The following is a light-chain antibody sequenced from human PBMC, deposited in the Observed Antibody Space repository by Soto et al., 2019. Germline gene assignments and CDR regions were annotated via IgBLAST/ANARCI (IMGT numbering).Light chain of an antibody. V-gene: IGKV1-13*02. CDR1: QDISNT. Sequence: AIQLTQSPSSLSASVGDSVTITCRATQDISNTLAWYQHKPGRGPALLIFDASTLESGVPSRFTGSGYGTQCALTISSLQPEDFASYICQQYKGYPITFGQGTRVEV. J-gene: IGKJ5*01. CDR3: QQYKGYPIT. CDR2: DAS.